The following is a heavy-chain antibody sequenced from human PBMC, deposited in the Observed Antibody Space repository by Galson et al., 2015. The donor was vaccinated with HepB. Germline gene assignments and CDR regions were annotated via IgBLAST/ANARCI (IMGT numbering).Heavy chain of an antibody. J-gene: IGHJ4*02. V-gene: IGHV3-23*01. CDR3: AKDQSDYVWGSYRDGSDY. CDR1: GFSFFIYA. D-gene: IGHD3-16*02. CDR2: ISGTGDDT. Sequence: SLRLSCAASGFSFFIYAMTWVRQAPGKGLEWVSSISGTGDDTFYADSVKGRFTISRDNSKNTLYLQMTGLRAEDTAVYYCAKDQSDYVWGSYRDGSDYWGQGTLVTVSS.